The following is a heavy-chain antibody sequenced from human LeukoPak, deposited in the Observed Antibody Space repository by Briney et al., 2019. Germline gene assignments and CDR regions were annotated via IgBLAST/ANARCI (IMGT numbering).Heavy chain of an antibody. Sequence: GGSLRLSCVASGFTVSSNYMSWVRQAPGKGLEWVSSISSSSSYIYYADSVKGRFTISRDNAKNSLYLQMNSLRAEDTAVYYCARERGYSYGYGDYWGQGTLVTVSS. D-gene: IGHD5-18*01. CDR2: ISSSSSYI. V-gene: IGHV3-21*01. J-gene: IGHJ4*02. CDR3: ARERGYSYGYGDY. CDR1: GFTVSSNY.